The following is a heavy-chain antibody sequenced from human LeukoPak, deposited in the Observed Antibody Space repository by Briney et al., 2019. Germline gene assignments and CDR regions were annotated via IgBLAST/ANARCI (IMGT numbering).Heavy chain of an antibody. D-gene: IGHD5-12*01. CDR1: GGSFSGYY. CDR2: INHSGST. V-gene: IGHV4-34*01. J-gene: IGHJ5*02. CDR3: ARARGSGYQGWFDP. Sequence: SETLSLTCAVYGGSFSGYYWSWIRQPPGKGLEWIGEINHSGSTNYNPSLKSRVTISVDTSKNQLSLKLSSVTAADTAVYYCARARGSGYQGWFDPWGQGTLVTVSS.